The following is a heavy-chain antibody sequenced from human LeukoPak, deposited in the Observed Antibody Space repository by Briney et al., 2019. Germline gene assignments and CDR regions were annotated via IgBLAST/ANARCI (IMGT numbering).Heavy chain of an antibody. CDR2: ISSSSSSSSRTI. J-gene: IGHJ3*02. CDR3: ASVVVVTAVRAFDI. Sequence: GGSLRLSCAASGFTFSSYSMNWVRQAPGKGLEWISCISSSSSSSSRTIYYSDSVKGRFTISRDNAKNSLYLQMNSLRVEDTAVYYCASVVVVTAVRAFDIWGQGTMVTVSS. V-gene: IGHV3-48*04. D-gene: IGHD2-21*02. CDR1: GFTFSSYS.